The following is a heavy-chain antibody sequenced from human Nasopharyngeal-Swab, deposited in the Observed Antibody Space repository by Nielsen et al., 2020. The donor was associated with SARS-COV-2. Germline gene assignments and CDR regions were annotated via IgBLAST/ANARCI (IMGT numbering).Heavy chain of an antibody. J-gene: IGHJ6*02. CDR1: GLGFSNYE. D-gene: IGHD6-6*01. Sequence: GESLKISCAASGLGFSNYEMNWVRQAPGKGLEWISYISTTTATIYYADSVKGRFTISRDNAKNSLYLQMNSLRADDTAVYYCARDRPGRMDVWGQGTMVTVSS. V-gene: IGHV3-48*03. CDR3: ARDRPGRMDV. CDR2: ISTTTATI.